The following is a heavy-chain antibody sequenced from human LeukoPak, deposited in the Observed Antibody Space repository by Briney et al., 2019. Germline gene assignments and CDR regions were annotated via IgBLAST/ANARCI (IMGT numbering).Heavy chain of an antibody. D-gene: IGHD2-8*01. Sequence: GGSLRLSCAASGFTFSSYAMHWVRQAPGKGLEWVAVISYDGSNKYYADSVKGRFTISRDNAKNSLYLQMNSLRAEDTAVYYCASELITVPTYGYYYYMDVWGKGTTVTVSS. CDR2: ISYDGSNK. V-gene: IGHV3-30*04. CDR3: ASELITVPTYGYYYYMDV. CDR1: GFTFSSYA. J-gene: IGHJ6*03.